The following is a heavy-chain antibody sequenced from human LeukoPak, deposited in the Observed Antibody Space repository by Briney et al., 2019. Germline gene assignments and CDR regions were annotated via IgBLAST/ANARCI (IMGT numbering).Heavy chain of an antibody. J-gene: IGHJ3*02. CDR2: ITSTTGDI. D-gene: IGHD3-22*01. V-gene: IGHV3-21*04. Sequence: GRSLKLSCAASGVAFSSYTMNWVRQAPGKGLEWVSSITSTTGDIYYADSVKGRFTLSRDNAKNSRFLELNSLRTADTAAYYCARLGYYYETTSTLGDIWGQGTTVTVS. CDR3: ARLGYYYETTSTLGDI. CDR1: GVAFSSYT.